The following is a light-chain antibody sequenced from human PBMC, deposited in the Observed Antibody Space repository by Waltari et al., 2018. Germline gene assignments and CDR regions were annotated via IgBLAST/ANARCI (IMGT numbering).Light chain of an antibody. CDR1: QDLMYDDGKTY. J-gene: IGKJ2*01. V-gene: IGKV2-29*02. CDR2: DVS. CDR3: MQAINLYT. Sequence: DVVMTQTPLSLSVTPGQPASFSCKSSQDLMYDDGKTYLFWYLQKPGQSPQPLMYDVSSRFSGVPERFSGSGSGTGFTLTISRVEPEDVGVYYCMQAINLYTFGQGTKLEI.